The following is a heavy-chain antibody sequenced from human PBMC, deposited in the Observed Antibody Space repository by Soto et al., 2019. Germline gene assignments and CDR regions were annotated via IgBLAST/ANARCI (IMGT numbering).Heavy chain of an antibody. J-gene: IGHJ2*01. CDR2: ISYDGSNK. D-gene: IGHD4-17*01. V-gene: IGHV3-30-3*01. CDR3: ARDKTARYGDYARLYWYFDL. Sequence: QVQLVESGGGVVQPGRSLRLSCAASGFTFSSYAMHWVRQAPGKGLEWVAVISYDGSNKYYADSVKGRFTISRDNSKNTLYLQMNSLRAEDTAVYYCARDKTARYGDYARLYWYFDLWGRGTLVTVSS. CDR1: GFTFSSYA.